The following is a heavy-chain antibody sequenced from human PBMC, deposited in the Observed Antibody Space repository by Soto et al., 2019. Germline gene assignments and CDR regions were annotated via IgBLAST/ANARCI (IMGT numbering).Heavy chain of an antibody. CDR2: IYHSGST. V-gene: IGHV4-4*02. D-gene: IGHD4-17*01. CDR1: SGSISSSNW. Sequence: QVQLQESGPGLVKPSGTLSLTCAVSSGSISSSNWWSWVRQPPGKGMEWIGEIYHSGSTNYKPSLKSRVTIAVDNSKHQFSLKLSTVTAADTAVYYCVGSVTTTSTAFDLWGQGTMVTVSS. J-gene: IGHJ3*01. CDR3: VGSVTTTSTAFDL.